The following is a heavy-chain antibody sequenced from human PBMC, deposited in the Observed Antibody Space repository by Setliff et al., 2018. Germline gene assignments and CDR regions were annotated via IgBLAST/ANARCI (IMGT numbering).Heavy chain of an antibody. CDR1: GYSLGNAYY. CDR2: IYKRGTV. D-gene: IGHD2-21*02. J-gene: IGHJ4*02. V-gene: IGHV4-38-2*02. Sequence: PSETLSLTCTVSGYSLGNAYYWGWIRQPPGKGLEWIGTIYKRGTVYYNPSLKSRITISVDTSKNQFSLKLNSVTATDTAVYYCARDLGHGGDSDYWGQGILVTVSS. CDR3: ARDLGHGGDSDY.